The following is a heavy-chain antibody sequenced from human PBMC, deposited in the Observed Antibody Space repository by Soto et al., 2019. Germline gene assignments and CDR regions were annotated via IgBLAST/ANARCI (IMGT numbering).Heavy chain of an antibody. CDR2: IKSKTDGGTT. Sequence: EVQLVESGGGLVKPGGSLRLSCAASGFTFSNAWMSWVRQAPGKGLEWVGRIKSKTDGGTTDYAAPVKGRFTISRDDSKNTLYLQMNSLKTEDTAVYYCATDSAAAEIDYWGQGTLVTVSS. J-gene: IGHJ4*02. V-gene: IGHV3-15*01. CDR3: ATDSAAAEIDY. CDR1: GFTFSNAW. D-gene: IGHD6-13*01.